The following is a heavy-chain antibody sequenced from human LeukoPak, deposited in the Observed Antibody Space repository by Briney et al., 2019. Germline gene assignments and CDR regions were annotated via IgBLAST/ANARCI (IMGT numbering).Heavy chain of an antibody. J-gene: IGHJ4*02. V-gene: IGHV1-2*02. Sequence: ASVKVSCKASGHTFTGYYMHWVRQAPGQGLEWMGWINPKSGGTNYAQKFQGRVTVTRDTSISTAYMELSRLRSDDTAVYYCARDGLSRGDYDYRGCYFDYWGQGTLVTVSS. D-gene: IGHD5-12*01. CDR3: ARDGLSRGDYDYRGCYFDY. CDR1: GHTFTGYY. CDR2: INPKSGGT.